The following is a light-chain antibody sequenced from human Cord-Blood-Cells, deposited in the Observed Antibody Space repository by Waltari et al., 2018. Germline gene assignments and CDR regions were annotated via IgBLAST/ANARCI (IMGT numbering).Light chain of an antibody. J-gene: IGLJ2*01. CDR1: KLGDKY. Sequence: SYELTQPPSVSVSPGQTASITCSGDKLGDKYACWYQQKPGHSPVLVIYQDSKRPSGIPERFSSSNSGNTATLTISGTQAMDEADYYCQAWDSSTVVFGGGTKLTVL. CDR2: QDS. V-gene: IGLV3-1*01. CDR3: QAWDSSTVV.